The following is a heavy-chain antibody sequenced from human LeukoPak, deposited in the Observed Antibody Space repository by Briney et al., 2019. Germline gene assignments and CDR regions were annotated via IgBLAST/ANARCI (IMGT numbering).Heavy chain of an antibody. CDR2: IAGTGGST. V-gene: IGHV3-23*01. J-gene: IGHJ3*01. Sequence: GGSLRLSCAASGFTFNKYAMNWVRQPPGKGLEWVSSIAGTGGSTYYADSVKGRFTLSRDNSENTLYLQLNSLRAEDSGIYYCAKAFRIVGIGNPDDAFDVWGQGTVVTVSS. D-gene: IGHD1-26*01. CDR1: GFTFNKYA. CDR3: AKAFRIVGIGNPDDAFDV.